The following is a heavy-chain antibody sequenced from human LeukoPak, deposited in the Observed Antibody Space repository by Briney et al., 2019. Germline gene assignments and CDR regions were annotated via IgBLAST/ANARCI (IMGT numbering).Heavy chain of an antibody. CDR2: IRSKAYGGTT. D-gene: IGHD3-10*01. Sequence: PGGSLRLSCAASGFTFRYYAMSWVRQAPGKGLEWVGFIRSKAYGGTTEYAASVKGRFTISRDDSKSIAYLQMNSLKTEDTAVYYCTRAVEEFGELYYYGMDVWGQGTTVTVSS. J-gene: IGHJ6*02. CDR3: TRAVEEFGELYYYGMDV. CDR1: GFTFRYYA. V-gene: IGHV3-49*02.